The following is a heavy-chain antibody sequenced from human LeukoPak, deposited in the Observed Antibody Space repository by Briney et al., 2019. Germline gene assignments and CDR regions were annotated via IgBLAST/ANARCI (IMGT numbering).Heavy chain of an antibody. V-gene: IGHV3-23*01. CDR2: ISGSGGST. D-gene: IGHD3-10*01. CDR1: GFTFSSYA. CDR3: AKGPGYYYGSGSPNYFDY. J-gene: IGHJ4*02. Sequence: GGSLRLSCAASGFTFSSYAMSWVRQAPGKGLEWVSAISGSGGSTYYADSVKGRFTISRDNSKNPLYLQMNSLRAEDTAVYYCAKGPGYYYGSGSPNYFDYWGQGTLVTVSS.